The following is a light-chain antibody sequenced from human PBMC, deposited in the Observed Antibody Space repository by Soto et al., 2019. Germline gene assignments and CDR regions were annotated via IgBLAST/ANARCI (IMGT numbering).Light chain of an antibody. V-gene: IGKV3D-15*01. Sequence: EIVMTQSPATLCVSPGERATLSSRASQCVNIHLALYQQKPGQAPRLLIYGASTRATGISARFSGSGSGTEFTLTISSLQSEDFAVYYCHQYNNWPPWTFGQGTKVDIK. CDR3: HQYNNWPPWT. CDR2: GAS. CDR1: QCVNIH. J-gene: IGKJ1*01.